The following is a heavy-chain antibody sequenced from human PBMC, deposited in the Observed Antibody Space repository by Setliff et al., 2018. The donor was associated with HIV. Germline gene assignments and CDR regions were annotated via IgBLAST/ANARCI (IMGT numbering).Heavy chain of an antibody. D-gene: IGHD1-26*01. CDR2: IKQDGSEK. J-gene: IGHJ4*02. V-gene: IGHV3-7*01. CDR1: GFTFSSYW. CDR3: ARDPLVGAPDYFDY. Sequence: GGSLRLSCAGSGSGGSGFTFSSYWMSWVRQAPGKGLEWVANIKQDGSEKYYVDSVKGRFTISRDNAKNSLYLQMNSLRPEDTAMYYCARDPLVGAPDYFDYWGQGTLVTVSS.